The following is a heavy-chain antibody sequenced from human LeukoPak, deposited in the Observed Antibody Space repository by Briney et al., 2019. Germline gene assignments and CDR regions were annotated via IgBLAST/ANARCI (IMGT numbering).Heavy chain of an antibody. Sequence: GGPLRLSCAASGYTFTSYYMHWVRHPPGQGLEWMGIINPSGGSTSYAQKFQGRVTMTRDTSTSTVYMELSSLRSEDTAVYYCARSGDSSGYYYYNDYWGQGTLVTVSS. CDR3: ARSGDSSGYYYYNDY. V-gene: IGHV1-46*01. D-gene: IGHD3-22*01. J-gene: IGHJ4*02. CDR1: GYTFTSYY. CDR2: INPSGGST.